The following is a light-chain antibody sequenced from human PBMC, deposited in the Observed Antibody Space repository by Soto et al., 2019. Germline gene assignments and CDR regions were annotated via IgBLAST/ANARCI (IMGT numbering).Light chain of an antibody. V-gene: IGLV2-8*01. CDR3: KSYAGSNTYV. Sequence: QSVLTQPPSASGSPGQSVTISCTGTKNDIGFYDFVSWYQHHPGNAPRLIIYEVVQRPSGVPDRFSGSKSGNTASLTVSGLQAADEADYFCKSYAGSNTYVFGSGTKVTVL. J-gene: IGLJ1*01. CDR1: KNDIGFYDF. CDR2: EVV.